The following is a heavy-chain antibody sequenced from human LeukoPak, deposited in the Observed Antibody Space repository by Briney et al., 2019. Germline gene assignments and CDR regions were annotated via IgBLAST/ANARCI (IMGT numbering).Heavy chain of an antibody. J-gene: IGHJ6*04. CDR3: AREGIAGPKDV. V-gene: IGHV3-21*01. Sequence: GGSLRLSCAASGFIFSSYSMNWVRQAPGKGLEWVSSISSSSNYIYYADSVRGRFTISRDNAKNTLYLQMNSLIAEDTAVYYCAREGIAGPKDVWGKGTTVTVSS. CDR1: GFIFSSYS. D-gene: IGHD6-13*01. CDR2: ISSSSNYI.